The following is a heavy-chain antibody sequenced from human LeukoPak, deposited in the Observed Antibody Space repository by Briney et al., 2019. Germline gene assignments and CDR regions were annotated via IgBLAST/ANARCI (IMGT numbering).Heavy chain of an antibody. CDR2: IYSGGST. CDR1: GFTVSSNY. Sequence: GSLRLSCAASGFTVSSNYMSWVRQAPGKGLEWVSVIYSGGSTYYADSVKGRFTISRHNSKNTLYLQMNSLRAEDTAVYYCAREGITMVRGSYYYYGMDVWGQGTTVTVSS. J-gene: IGHJ6*02. V-gene: IGHV3-53*04. CDR3: AREGITMVRGSYYYYGMDV. D-gene: IGHD3-10*01.